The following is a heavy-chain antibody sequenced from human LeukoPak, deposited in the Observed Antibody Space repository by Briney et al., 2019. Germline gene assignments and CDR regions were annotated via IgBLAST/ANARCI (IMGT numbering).Heavy chain of an antibody. J-gene: IGHJ3*02. V-gene: IGHV4-39*01. D-gene: IGHD4-17*01. CDR1: GGSIRSSSYY. CDR3: ARHAPIKSTVTTSHASDI. CDR2: IYYSGNT. Sequence: SETLSLTCTVSGGSIRSSSYYWGWIRQPPGKGLEWIGSIYYSGNTYYYPPLKSRVTIPVDTSKNQFFLRLTSVTAADTAVYYCARHAPIKSTVTTSHASDIWGQGTMVTVSS.